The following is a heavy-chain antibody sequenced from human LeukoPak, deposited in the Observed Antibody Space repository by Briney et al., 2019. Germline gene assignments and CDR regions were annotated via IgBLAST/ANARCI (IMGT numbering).Heavy chain of an antibody. D-gene: IGHD3-22*01. V-gene: IGHV4-39*07. CDR2: VSYSGST. CDR3: ARENRGYYYDNSGYAVNFDY. J-gene: IGHJ4*02. Sequence: SETLSLTCTVSGGSISSSSYYWGWIRQPPGKGLEWIGSVSYSGSTYYNPSLKSRVTMSVDTSKNQISLKLISVIVADTAVYYCARENRGYYYDNSGYAVNFDYWGQGTLFTVSS. CDR1: GGSISSSSYY.